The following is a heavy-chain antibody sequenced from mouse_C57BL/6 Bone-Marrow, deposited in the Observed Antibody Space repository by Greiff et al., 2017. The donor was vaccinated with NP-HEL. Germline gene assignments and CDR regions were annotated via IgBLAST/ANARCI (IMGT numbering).Heavy chain of an antibody. Sequence: VQLQQSGAELVRPGASVKLSCTASGFNIKDYYMHWVKQRPEQGLEWIGRIDPEDGDTEYAPKFQGKATMTADTSSNTAYLQLSSLTSEDTAVYYCTTGYGSSFFAYWGQGTLVTVSA. J-gene: IGHJ3*01. CDR3: TTGYGSSFFAY. CDR2: IDPEDGDT. CDR1: GFNIKDYY. V-gene: IGHV14-1*01. D-gene: IGHD1-1*01.